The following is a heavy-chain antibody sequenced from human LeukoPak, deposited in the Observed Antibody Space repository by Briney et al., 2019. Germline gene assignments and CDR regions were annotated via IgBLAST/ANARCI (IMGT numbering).Heavy chain of an antibody. V-gene: IGHV1-69*04. Sequence: SVKVSCTASGGTFSSYAISWVRQAPGQGLEWMGRIIPIFGIANYAQKFQGRVTITADKSTSTAYMELSSLRSEDTAVYYCVVVAATGDAFDIWGQGTMVTVSS. CDR2: IIPIFGIA. J-gene: IGHJ3*02. CDR3: VVVAATGDAFDI. CDR1: GGTFSSYA. D-gene: IGHD2-15*01.